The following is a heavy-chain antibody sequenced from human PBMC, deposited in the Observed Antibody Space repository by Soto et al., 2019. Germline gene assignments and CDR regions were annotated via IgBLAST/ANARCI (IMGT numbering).Heavy chain of an antibody. Sequence: PGGSLSLSCAASGFTFSSFAMHWVRQAPGKGLEWVSSISSSSSYIYYADSVKGRFTISRDNAKNSLYLQMNSLRAEDTAVYYCAREGVQHGSGPYYYYGMDVWGQGTTVTV. CDR2: ISSSSSYI. V-gene: IGHV3-21*01. D-gene: IGHD3-10*01. CDR1: GFTFSSFA. CDR3: AREGVQHGSGPYYYYGMDV. J-gene: IGHJ6*02.